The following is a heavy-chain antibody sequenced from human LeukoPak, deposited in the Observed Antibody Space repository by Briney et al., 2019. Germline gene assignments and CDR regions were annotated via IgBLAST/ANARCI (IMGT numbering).Heavy chain of an antibody. CDR2: IYYSGST. J-gene: IGHJ4*02. Sequence: SETLSLTCTVSGGSISPYYWSWIRQPPGKGLEWIGYIYYSGSTNYNPSLNSRVTISVDTSKNQFSLKLSSMTAADTAVYYCARERVYFDSSGHPSAASSWGQGTLVTVSS. V-gene: IGHV4-59*12. CDR3: ARERVYFDSSGHPSAASS. CDR1: GGSISPYY. D-gene: IGHD3-22*01.